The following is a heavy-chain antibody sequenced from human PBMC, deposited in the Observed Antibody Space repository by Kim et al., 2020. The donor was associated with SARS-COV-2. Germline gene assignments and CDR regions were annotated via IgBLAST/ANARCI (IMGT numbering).Heavy chain of an antibody. CDR2: ISGSGGST. V-gene: IGHV3-23*01. J-gene: IGHJ4*02. CDR3: AKRARNVLLWFRELNQIDY. D-gene: IGHD3-10*01. CDR1: GFTFSSYA. Sequence: GGSLRLSCAASGFTFSSYAMSWVRQAPGKGLEWVSAISGSGGSTYYADSVKGRFTISRDNSKNTLYLQMNSLRAEDTAVYYCAKRARNVLLWFRELNQIDYWGQGTLVTVSS.